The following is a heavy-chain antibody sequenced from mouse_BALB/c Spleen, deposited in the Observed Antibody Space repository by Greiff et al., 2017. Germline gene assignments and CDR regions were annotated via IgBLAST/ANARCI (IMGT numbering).Heavy chain of an antibody. CDR1: GYTFTDYA. Sequence: QVQLQQPGPELVRPGVSVKISCKGSGYTFTDYAMHWVKQSHAKSLEWIGVISTYYGNTNYNQKFKGKATMTVDKSSSTAYMELARLTSEDSAIYYCARRISYGNHWYFDVWGAGTTVTVSS. V-gene: IGHV1-67*01. D-gene: IGHD2-1*01. CDR3: ARRISYGNHWYFDV. J-gene: IGHJ1*01. CDR2: ISTYYGNT.